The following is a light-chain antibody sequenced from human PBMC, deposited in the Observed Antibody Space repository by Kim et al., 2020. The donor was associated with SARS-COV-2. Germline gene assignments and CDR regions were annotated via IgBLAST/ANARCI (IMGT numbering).Light chain of an antibody. CDR3: VLYLGGGNWV. Sequence: QTVVTQEPSFSVSPGGTVTLTCGLKSGSVSTNFYPSWYQQTPGQAPRALIYGTSTRSSGVPDRFSGSILGNKADLTITGAQADDESYYFCVLYLGGGNWVFGGGTKVTVL. J-gene: IGLJ3*02. V-gene: IGLV8-61*01. CDR1: SGSVSTNFY. CDR2: GTS.